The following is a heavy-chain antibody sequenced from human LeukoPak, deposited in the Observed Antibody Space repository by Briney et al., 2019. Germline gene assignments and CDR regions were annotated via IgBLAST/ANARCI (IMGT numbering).Heavy chain of an antibody. J-gene: IGHJ5*02. V-gene: IGHV4-31*03. D-gene: IGHD3-22*01. CDR1: GGSISSGGYY. CDR3: ARVGILIYDSSASNWFDP. CDR2: IYYSGST. Sequence: PSETLSLTCTVSGGSISSGGYYWSWIRQHPGKGPEWIGYIYYSGSTYYNPSLKSRVTISVDTSKNQFSLKLSSVTAADTAVYYCARVGILIYDSSASNWFDPWGQGTLVTVSS.